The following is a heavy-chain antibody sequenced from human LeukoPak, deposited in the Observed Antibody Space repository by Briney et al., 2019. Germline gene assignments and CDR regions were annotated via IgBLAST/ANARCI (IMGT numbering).Heavy chain of an antibody. Sequence: SETLSLTCTVSGGSIGTYYWNWIRQPPGKGLEWIGYVSYSGSTNYNPSLKSRVTMSVDTSNNQFSLKLSSVTAADTAVYLCARATSGYYFDYWDQGTLVTVSS. D-gene: IGHD3-22*01. CDR2: VSYSGST. CDR3: ARATSGYYFDY. V-gene: IGHV4-59*01. J-gene: IGHJ4*02. CDR1: GGSIGTYY.